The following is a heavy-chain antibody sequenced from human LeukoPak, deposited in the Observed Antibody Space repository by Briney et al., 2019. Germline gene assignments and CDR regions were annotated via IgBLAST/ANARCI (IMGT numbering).Heavy chain of an antibody. D-gene: IGHD2-15*01. CDR1: GFTFSSYA. J-gene: IGHJ4*02. CDR2: ISGSGGST. CDR3: AARACSGGSCYNYFDY. Sequence: GGSLRLSCAASGFTFSSYAMSWVRQAPGKGLEWVSAISGSGGSTYYADSVKGRFTISRDNSKNTLYLQMNSLRAEDTAVYYCAARACSGGSCYNYFDYWGQGTLVTVSS. V-gene: IGHV3-23*01.